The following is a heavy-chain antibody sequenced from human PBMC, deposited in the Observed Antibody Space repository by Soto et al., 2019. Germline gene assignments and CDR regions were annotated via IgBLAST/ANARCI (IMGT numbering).Heavy chain of an antibody. V-gene: IGHV3-23*01. J-gene: IGHJ4*02. CDR3: EKERLARGFDY. Sequence: EVQLLDSGGGLVQPGGSLRLSCAASGFTFSNYAMNWVRQAPGKGLGWVLGISGGGDSTNYADSVKGRFTISRDNSNNTVKLQINKMRAEDSAVFYGEKERLARGFDYWGRGTLVTVRS. CDR2: ISGGGDST. CDR1: GFTFSNYA.